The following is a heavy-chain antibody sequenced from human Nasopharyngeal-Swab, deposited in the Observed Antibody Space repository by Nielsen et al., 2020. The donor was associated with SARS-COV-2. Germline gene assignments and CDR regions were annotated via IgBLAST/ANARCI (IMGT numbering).Heavy chain of an antibody. Sequence: SETLSLTCTVSGDSISSYYWAWIRQPSGKGLEWIGSTNYNPSLTSRVTISVDTSKNQVSLRLTSVTAADTAIYYCARRGRIPVYGTSDDFYYYLDVWGKGTRVTVSS. J-gene: IGHJ6*03. CDR1: GDSISSYY. CDR2: T. D-gene: IGHD6-19*01. CDR3: ARRGRIPVYGTSDDFYYYLDV. V-gene: IGHV4-59*08.